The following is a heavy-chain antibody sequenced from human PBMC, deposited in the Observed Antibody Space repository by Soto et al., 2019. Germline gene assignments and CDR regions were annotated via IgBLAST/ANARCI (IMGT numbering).Heavy chain of an antibody. J-gene: IGHJ4*02. CDR1: GFAFSSYA. D-gene: IGHD5-12*01. CDR3: VKDRKWLRPTYYFDY. Sequence: PGGSLRLSCSASGFAFSSYAMHWVRQAPGKGLEYVSAISSNGGSTYYADSVKGRFTISRDNSKNTLYLQMSSLRAEDTAVYYCVKDRKWLRPTYYFDYWGQGTLVTVSS. V-gene: IGHV3-64D*06. CDR2: ISSNGGST.